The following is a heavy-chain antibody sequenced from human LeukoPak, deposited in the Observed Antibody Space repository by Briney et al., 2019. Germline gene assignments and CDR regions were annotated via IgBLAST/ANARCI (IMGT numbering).Heavy chain of an antibody. CDR2: INQSGST. CDR3: ARRPDGFDI. J-gene: IGHJ3*02. V-gene: IGHV4-34*01. CDR1: GGSFSGDQ. Sequence: SETLSLTCAVCGGSFSGDQWSWIRQSPEKGLEWIGEINQSGSTHYNPSLKSRVTVSIDTSKNQFSLNLNSVTAADTAVYYCARRPDGFDIWGQGTMVTVSS.